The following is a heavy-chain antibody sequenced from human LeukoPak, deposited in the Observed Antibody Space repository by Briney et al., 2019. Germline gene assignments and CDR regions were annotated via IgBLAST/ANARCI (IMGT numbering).Heavy chain of an antibody. D-gene: IGHD3-10*01. J-gene: IGHJ4*02. V-gene: IGHV4-39*07. CDR1: GGSISSSSYY. CDR3: ARGTGYYYGSGTYYFDY. Sequence: PSETLSLTCTVSGGSISSSSYYWGWIRQPPGKGLELIGSIYYSGSTYYNPSLKSRVTISVDTSKNQFSLKLSSVTAADTAVYYCARGTGYYYGSGTYYFDYWGQGTLVTVSS. CDR2: IYYSGST.